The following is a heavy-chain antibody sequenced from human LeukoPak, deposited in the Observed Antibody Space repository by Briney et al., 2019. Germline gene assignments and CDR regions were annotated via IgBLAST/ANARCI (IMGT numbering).Heavy chain of an antibody. V-gene: IGHV4-59*11. CDR1: GDSTRLHY. Sequence: LETLSLTRTLSGDSTRLHYWSWIPPSPGEGLECLVLIHHSGGTEYTPSLRSRASISIDTHKSQFTLNLRSVTAADSGIYCCARERSHFWYMDVWGNGTTVTVSS. D-gene: IGHD3-10*01. CDR3: ARERSHFWYMDV. J-gene: IGHJ6*03. CDR2: IHHSGGT.